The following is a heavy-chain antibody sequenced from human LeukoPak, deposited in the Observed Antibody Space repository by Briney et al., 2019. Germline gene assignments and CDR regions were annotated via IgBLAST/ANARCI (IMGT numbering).Heavy chain of an antibody. V-gene: IGHV3-48*02. D-gene: IGHD2-15*01. J-gene: IGHJ4*02. CDR3: ARDELGFGCSGNRCYLH. CDR1: GFTFSSYS. CDR2: ISSSSSTI. Sequence: GGSLRLSCAAFGFTFSSYSMNWVRQAPGKGLGWVSYISSSSSTIYYADSVKGRFTISRDNAKSSLYLQMNSLRDEDTAIYYCARDELGFGCSGNRCYLHWGQGTLVTVSS.